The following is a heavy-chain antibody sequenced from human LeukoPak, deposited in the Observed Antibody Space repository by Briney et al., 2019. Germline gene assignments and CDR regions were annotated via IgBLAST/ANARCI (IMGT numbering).Heavy chain of an antibody. CDR3: ARRPIVNSAWYYFDY. Sequence: SETLSLTCTVSGGSVNSGTYYWSWIRQPPGKGLEWIGNIYYSASAYYNPSLKSRVTMSVDTSKNQFSLKLSSVTAADTAVYYCARRPIVNSAWYYFDYWGQGTLVTVSS. V-gene: IGHV4-39*07. CDR1: GGSVNSGTYY. D-gene: IGHD3-22*01. CDR2: IYYSASA. J-gene: IGHJ4*02.